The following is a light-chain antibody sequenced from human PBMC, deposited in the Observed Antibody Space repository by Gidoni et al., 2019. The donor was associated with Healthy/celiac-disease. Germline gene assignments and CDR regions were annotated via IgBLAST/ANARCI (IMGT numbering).Light chain of an antibody. CDR3: QQYNS. Sequence: DIQMTQSPSTLSASVGDRVTITCRASQSISSWLAWYQQKPGKAPKLLIYKASSLESGVPSRFSGSGSGTEFTLTISSLQPDDFATYYCQQYNSFGVGTKVEIK. J-gene: IGKJ4*01. CDR1: QSISSW. V-gene: IGKV1-5*03. CDR2: KAS.